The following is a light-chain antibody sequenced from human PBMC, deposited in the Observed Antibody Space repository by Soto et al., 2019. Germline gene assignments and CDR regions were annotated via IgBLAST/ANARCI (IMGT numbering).Light chain of an antibody. CDR1: QSVSSN. CDR2: GAS. Sequence: EIVMTQSPATLSVSPGERATLSCRASQSVSSNLAWYQQKPGQAPRLLIYGASTRATGIPARFSGSGSGTEFALTISSLQSEDFAVYYCQQYINWPVTFGQGTKEEIK. CDR3: QQYINWPVT. V-gene: IGKV3-15*01. J-gene: IGKJ1*01.